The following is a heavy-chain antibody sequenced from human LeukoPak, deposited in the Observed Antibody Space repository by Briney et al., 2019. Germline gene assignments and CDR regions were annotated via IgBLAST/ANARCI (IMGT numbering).Heavy chain of an antibody. J-gene: IGHJ4*02. CDR3: ATKHWLAPPPDS. Sequence: GGSLRLSCAASGFTFSKYWMLWLRQAPGKGLESVSRINTDGTVTTYADSVKGRFTVSRDNADNTMLLQMNSVRDEDTAVYYCATKHWLAPPPDSWGQGTPVTVSS. V-gene: IGHV3-74*01. CDR2: INTDGTVT. D-gene: IGHD6-19*01. CDR1: GFTFSKYW.